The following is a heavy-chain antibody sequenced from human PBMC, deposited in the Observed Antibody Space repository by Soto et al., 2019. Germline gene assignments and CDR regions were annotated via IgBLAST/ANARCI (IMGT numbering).Heavy chain of an antibody. Sequence: QLQLQESGSGLVKPSQTLSLTCAVSGGSISSGNSYAWSWIRQPPAKGLEWSGSISHTGRTSYNPSLRGRVTVSVDKSKNQFSLKLSYVTAADMAVYYCARAVAPYLGTWFDPWGQGSLVIVSS. D-gene: IGHD3-16*01. V-gene: IGHV4-30-2*01. J-gene: IGHJ5*02. CDR3: ARAVAPYLGTWFDP. CDR1: GGSISSGNSYA. CDR2: ISHTGRT.